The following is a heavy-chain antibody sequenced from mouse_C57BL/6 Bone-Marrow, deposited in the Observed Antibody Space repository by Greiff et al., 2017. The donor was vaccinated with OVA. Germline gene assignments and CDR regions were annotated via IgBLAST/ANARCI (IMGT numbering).Heavy chain of an antibody. D-gene: IGHD1-1*01. CDR2: IWWDDDK. V-gene: IGHV8-8*01. CDR3: ARIALYYGSRGYYYAMDY. J-gene: IGHJ4*01. Sequence: QVTLKESGPGILQPSQTLSLTCSFSGFSLSTFGMGVGWIRQPSGKGLEWLAHIWWDDDKNYNPALKSRLTISKDTSKNQVFLKIANVDTADTATYYCARIALYYGSRGYYYAMDYWGQGTSVTVSS. CDR1: GFSLSTFGMG.